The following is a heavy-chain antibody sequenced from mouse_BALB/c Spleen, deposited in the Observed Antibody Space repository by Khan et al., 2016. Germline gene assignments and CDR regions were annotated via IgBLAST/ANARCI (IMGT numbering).Heavy chain of an antibody. CDR3: ARDRYYFDY. V-gene: IGHV3-2*02. J-gene: IGHJ2*01. CDR2: ISYSGST. Sequence: EVQLQESGPGLVKPSQSLSLTCTVTGYSITSDYAWNWIRQFPGNKLEWMGYISYSGSTSYNPSLKSRISITRDTSKNQFFLQLNSVTTEDTATYYCARDRYYFDYWGQGTTLTVSS. CDR1: GYSITSDYA.